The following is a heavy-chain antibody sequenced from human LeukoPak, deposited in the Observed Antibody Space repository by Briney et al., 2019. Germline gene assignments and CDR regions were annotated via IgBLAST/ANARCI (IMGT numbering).Heavy chain of an antibody. CDR2: IYTSGST. J-gene: IGHJ4*02. CDR1: GGSISSYY. D-gene: IGHD3-10*01. Sequence: SETLSLTCTVSGGSISSYYWSWIRQPPGKGLEWIGRIYTSGSTNYNPSLKSRVTMSVDTSKNQFSLKLSSVTAADTAVYYCARSPYYYGSGSYFDYWGQGTLVTVSS. V-gene: IGHV4-4*07. CDR3: ARSPYYYGSGSYFDY.